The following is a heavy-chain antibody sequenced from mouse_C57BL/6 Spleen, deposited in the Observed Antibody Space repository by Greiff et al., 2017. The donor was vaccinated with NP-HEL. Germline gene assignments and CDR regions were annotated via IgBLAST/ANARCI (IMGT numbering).Heavy chain of an antibody. CDR2: INPYNGGT. CDR3: ARGGPYEPFAY. V-gene: IGHV1-19*01. CDR1: GYTFTDYY. D-gene: IGHD2-3*01. J-gene: IGHJ3*01. Sequence: VQLQQSGPALVKPGASVKMSCKASGYTFTDYYMNWVKQSHGKSLEWIGVINPYNGGTSYNQKFKVKATFTVDNSSSTAYMHHNSLTSEDCAYYYCARGGPYEPFAYWGQGTLVTVSS.